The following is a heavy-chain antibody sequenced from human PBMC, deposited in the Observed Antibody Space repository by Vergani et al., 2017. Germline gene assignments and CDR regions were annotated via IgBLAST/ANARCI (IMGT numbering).Heavy chain of an antibody. Sequence: EVQLVESGGGLVQPGGSLRLSCAASGFTFSSYSMNWVRQAPGKGLEWVSYISSSSSTIYYADSVKGRFTISRDNAKNSLYLQMNSLRAEDTAVYYCARIPVEMATIGKYYFDYWGQGTLVTVSS. CDR2: ISSSSSTI. J-gene: IGHJ4*02. V-gene: IGHV3-48*04. CDR1: GFTFSSYS. CDR3: ARIPVEMATIGKYYFDY. D-gene: IGHD5-24*01.